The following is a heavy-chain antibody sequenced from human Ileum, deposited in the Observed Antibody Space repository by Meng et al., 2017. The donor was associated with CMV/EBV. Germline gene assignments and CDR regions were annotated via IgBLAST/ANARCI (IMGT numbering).Heavy chain of an antibody. CDR1: GDSISSSGYY. CDR3: ARHAYVGWSGSWFDP. D-gene: IGHD3-9*01. V-gene: IGHV4-39*01. CDR2: VNIGLST. J-gene: IGHJ5*02. Sequence: GDSISSSGYYWVRVGQPPGQGREWRMSVNIGLSTYNNPLLKSQATISVDTTKTHFYLKLDSAAAADAAIYYCARHAYVGWSGSWFDPWGQGTLVTVSS.